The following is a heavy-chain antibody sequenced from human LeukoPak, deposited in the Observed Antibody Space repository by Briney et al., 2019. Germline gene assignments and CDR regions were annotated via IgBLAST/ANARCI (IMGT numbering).Heavy chain of an antibody. D-gene: IGHD2-21*02. CDR2: IYTSGST. V-gene: IGHV4-4*07. CDR3: ARGSKPGDCHDY. Sequence: SETLSLTCTVSGGSISSYYWSWIRQPAGKGLEWIEHIYTSGSTNYNPSLKSRVTMSVDTSKNQFSLKLSSVTAADTAVYYCARGSKPGDCHDYWGQGTLVTVSS. J-gene: IGHJ4*02. CDR1: GGSISSYY.